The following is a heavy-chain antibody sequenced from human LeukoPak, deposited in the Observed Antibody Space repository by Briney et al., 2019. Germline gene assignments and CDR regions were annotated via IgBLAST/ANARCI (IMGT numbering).Heavy chain of an antibody. CDR1: GSSFTSYW. D-gene: IGHD6-19*01. CDR2: IYPGGSDT. J-gene: IGHJ4*02. V-gene: IGHV5-51*01. CDR3: ARYSSGWYY. Sequence: GASLQISCKGSGSSFTSYWIGWVRPMPGKGLEWMGIIYPGGSDTRYSPSFQGQVTISVDKSISTAYLQWSSLKASDTAMYYCARYSSGWYYWGQGSLVTVSS.